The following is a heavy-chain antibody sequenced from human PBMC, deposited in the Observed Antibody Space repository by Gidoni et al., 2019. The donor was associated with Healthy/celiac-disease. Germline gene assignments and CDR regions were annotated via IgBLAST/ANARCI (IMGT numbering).Heavy chain of an antibody. CDR3: TTRYYYDSSGYVSWFDP. CDR1: GFTFSNDW. J-gene: IGHJ5*02. V-gene: IGHV3-15*01. Sequence: EVQLVESGGGLVKPGGSLRLSCAASGFTFSNDWMSWVRQAPGKGLEWVGRIKSKTDGGTTDYAAPVKGRFTISRDDSKNTLYLQMNSLKTEDTAVYYCTTRYYYDSSGYVSWFDPWGQGTLVTVSS. D-gene: IGHD3-22*01. CDR2: IKSKTDGGTT.